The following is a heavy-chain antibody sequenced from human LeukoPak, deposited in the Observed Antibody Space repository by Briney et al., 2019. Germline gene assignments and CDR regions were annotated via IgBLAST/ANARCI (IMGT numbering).Heavy chain of an antibody. J-gene: IGHJ4*02. V-gene: IGHV1-69*02. CDR2: IIPILGIA. CDR3: ARGGKVTSPSAFDY. D-gene: IGHD4-17*01. Sequence: SVKVSCKASGGTFSSYTISWVRQAPGQGLEWMGRIIPILGIANYAQKFQGRVTITADKSTSTAYMELSSLRSEDTAVYYCARGGKVTSPSAFDYWGQGTLVTISS. CDR1: GGTFSSYT.